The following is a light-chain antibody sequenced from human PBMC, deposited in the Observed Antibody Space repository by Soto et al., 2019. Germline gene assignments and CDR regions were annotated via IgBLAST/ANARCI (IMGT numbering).Light chain of an antibody. Sequence: EIVLTQSPATLSLSPGARAPLSCRASQSVSSYLGWYPQKPGQAPRLLIYDASNRAPGIPTRFSGSGSGTDFALTISSLEPEDFAVYYCLQRSNWPQLTFGGGTKVDIK. CDR2: DAS. J-gene: IGKJ4*01. V-gene: IGKV3-11*01. CDR3: LQRSNWPQLT. CDR1: QSVSSY.